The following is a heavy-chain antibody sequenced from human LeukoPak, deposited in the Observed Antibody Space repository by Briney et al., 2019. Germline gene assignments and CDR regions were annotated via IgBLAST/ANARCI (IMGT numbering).Heavy chain of an antibody. CDR1: RFTFRRCT. Sequence: PGGSLRLSCTVSRFTFRRCTINWLRQAPGKGLEWVSSIDRSSSHIYYADSVKGRFAISRDNAKNSLYLQMNSLRAEDTAVCYCAREFFYGSGSYSYWGQGTLVTVSS. CDR2: IDRSSSHI. V-gene: IGHV3-21*01. D-gene: IGHD3-10*01. CDR3: AREFFYGSGSYSY. J-gene: IGHJ4*02.